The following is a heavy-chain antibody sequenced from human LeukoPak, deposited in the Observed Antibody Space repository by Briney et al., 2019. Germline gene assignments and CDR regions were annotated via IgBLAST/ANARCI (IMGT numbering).Heavy chain of an antibody. D-gene: IGHD2-2*01. CDR3: ARSGVPGAMTWFDP. Sequence: GESLKISCRASGYSFATYLIAGVRQMPEKGLEWMGIIYPGDSDTRYSPSFQGQVTISADKSINTAYLQWRSLKASDTAMYYCARSGVPGAMTWFDPWGQGTLVTVSS. CDR1: GYSFATYL. V-gene: IGHV5-51*01. J-gene: IGHJ5*02. CDR2: IYPGDSDT.